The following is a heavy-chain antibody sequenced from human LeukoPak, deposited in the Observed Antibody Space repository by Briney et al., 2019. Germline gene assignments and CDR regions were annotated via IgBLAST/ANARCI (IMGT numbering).Heavy chain of an antibody. V-gene: IGHV1-69*04. CDR2: IIPILNIA. CDR3: ARGTGSITDYYDSSGYHDP. D-gene: IGHD3-22*01. J-gene: IGHJ5*02. CDR1: GGTFSSNA. Sequence: GASVKVSCKASGGTFSSNAISWVRQAPGQGLEWMGRIIPILNIANYAQKFQGRVAITADKFTSTAYMELSSLRSEDTAVYYCARGTGSITDYYDSSGYHDPWGQGTLVTVSS.